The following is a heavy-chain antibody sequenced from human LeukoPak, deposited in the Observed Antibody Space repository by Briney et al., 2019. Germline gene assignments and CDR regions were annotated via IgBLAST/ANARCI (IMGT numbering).Heavy chain of an antibody. CDR3: AREDPQTTVPKGMDG. CDR2: IYFSGST. D-gene: IGHD4-17*01. Sequence: SETLCLTCTVSGGSIRSHCWSWVRQPPGKGLECGGYIYFSGSTNYTRSLKTRVTISIGTSENQFSLKLSATTAADTAVYYWAREDPQTTVPKGMDGWGHATTVTASS. CDR1: GGSIRSHC. V-gene: IGHV4-59*11. J-gene: IGHJ6*02.